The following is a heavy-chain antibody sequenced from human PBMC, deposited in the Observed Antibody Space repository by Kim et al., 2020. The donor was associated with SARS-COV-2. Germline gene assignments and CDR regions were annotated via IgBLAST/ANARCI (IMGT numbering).Heavy chain of an antibody. V-gene: IGHV3-23*01. CDR3: AKDNVPYDDFWSGYYFHY. J-gene: IGHJ4*02. CDR1: GFTFSSYA. CDR2: ISGSGGST. Sequence: GGSLRLSCAASGFTFSSYAMSWVRQAPGTGLEWVSAISGSGGSTYYADSVKGGFTISRDNSKNTLYLQMNSRRAEDTAVYYCAKDNVPYDDFWSGYYFHYWGRGTLVTVSS. D-gene: IGHD3-3*01.